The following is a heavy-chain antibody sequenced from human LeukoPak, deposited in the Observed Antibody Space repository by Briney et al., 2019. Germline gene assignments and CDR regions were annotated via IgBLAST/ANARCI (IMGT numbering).Heavy chain of an antibody. V-gene: IGHV3-30*18. CDR3: AKGAFYGLNAFDI. CDR2: ISYDGSNK. J-gene: IGHJ3*02. D-gene: IGHD2/OR15-2a*01. CDR1: GFTFSSYG. Sequence: GGSLRLSCAASGFTFSSYGMHWVRQAPGKGLEWVGVISYDGSNKYYADSVKGRFTISRDNPKNTLYLQMNSLRAEDTAVYYCAKGAFYGLNAFDIWRQATMVTVPS.